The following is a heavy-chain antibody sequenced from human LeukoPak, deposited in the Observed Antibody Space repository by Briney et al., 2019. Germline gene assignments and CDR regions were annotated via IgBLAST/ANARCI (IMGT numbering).Heavy chain of an antibody. J-gene: IGHJ6*04. CDR2: MSYDGSNT. CDR3: ASQEAYYYYYGMDV. Sequence: GGSLRLSCAASGFTFSTYTMHWVRQAPGKGLEWVAVMSYDGSNTFYADSVKGRFTISSDNSKNTLYLQMNSLRAEDTAVYYCASQEAYYYYYGMDVWGKGTTVTVSS. V-gene: IGHV3-30-3*01. CDR1: GFTFSTYT.